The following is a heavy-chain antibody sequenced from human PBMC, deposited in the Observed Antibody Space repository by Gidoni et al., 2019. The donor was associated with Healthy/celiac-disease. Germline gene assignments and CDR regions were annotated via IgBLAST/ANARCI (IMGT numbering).Heavy chain of an antibody. V-gene: IGHV4-59*01. CDR2: IYYSGST. D-gene: IGHD1-26*01. CDR3: ARGGSLTFLGWFDP. J-gene: IGHJ5*02. CDR1: GVAISSYY. Sequence: QVQLQESGPGLVKPSEPLSLPCTVPGVAISSYYWSWIRQPPGKGLEWIGYIYYSGSTNYNPSLKSRVTISVDTSKNQFSLKLSSVTAADTAVYYCARGGSLTFLGWFDPWGQGTLVTVSS.